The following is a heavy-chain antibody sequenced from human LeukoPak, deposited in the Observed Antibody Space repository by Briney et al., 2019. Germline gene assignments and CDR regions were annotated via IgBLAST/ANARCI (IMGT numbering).Heavy chain of an antibody. Sequence: GGSLRLSCAASGFTFSSYWMSWVRQAPGKGLEWVANIKQDGSEKYYVDSVKGRLTISRDNAKNSLYLQMNSLRAEDTAVYYCAGLATVTTFYYFDYWGQGTLVTVSS. CDR1: GFTFSSYW. D-gene: IGHD4-17*01. V-gene: IGHV3-7*01. CDR3: AGLATVTTFYYFDY. CDR2: IKQDGSEK. J-gene: IGHJ4*02.